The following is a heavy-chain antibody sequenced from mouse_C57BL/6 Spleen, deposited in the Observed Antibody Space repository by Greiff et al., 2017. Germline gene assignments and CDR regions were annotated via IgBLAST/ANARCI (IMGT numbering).Heavy chain of an antibody. CDR3: AKEDLGLDY. Sequence: QVQLQQPGAELVKPGASVTLSCKASGYTFTSYWMHWVKQRSGRGLVWIGRFVPNSGGTKYNEKFKSQATLTVDKPSSIAYVQLSSQTSEDSAVYYCAKEDLGLDYWGQGTTLTVSS. J-gene: IGHJ2*01. CDR1: GYTFTSYW. CDR2: FVPNSGGT. D-gene: IGHD4-1*01. V-gene: IGHV1-72*01.